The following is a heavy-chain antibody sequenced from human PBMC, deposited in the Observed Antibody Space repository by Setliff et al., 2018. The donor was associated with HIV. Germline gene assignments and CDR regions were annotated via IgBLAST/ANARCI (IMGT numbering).Heavy chain of an antibody. D-gene: IGHD3-10*01. CDR2: IYYSGDT. J-gene: IGHJ6*03. V-gene: IGHV4-39*01. Sequence: PSETLSLTCTVSGGSISGSYYYWGWIRQPPGKGLEWIGSIYYSGDTNYNPSLKSRVTISVDTSKNQFSLKLSSVTAADTAVYYCARHYYGSGSYYNPPPYYYYYMDVWGKGTTVTVSS. CDR1: GGSISGSYYY. CDR3: ARHYYGSGSYYNPPPYYYYYMDV.